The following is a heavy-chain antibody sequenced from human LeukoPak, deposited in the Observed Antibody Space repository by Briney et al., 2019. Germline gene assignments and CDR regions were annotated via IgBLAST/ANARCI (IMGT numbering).Heavy chain of an antibody. J-gene: IGHJ4*02. CDR3: ARGNGNVPFDY. V-gene: IGHV3-69-1*01. D-gene: IGHD1-1*01. CDR1: GFTFSDYY. CDR2: ISSSSTI. Sequence: GGSLRLSCAASGFTFSDYYMIWVRQAPGKGLEWVSSISSSSTIYYADSVKVRFTISRDNAKISLYLQMNSLRAEDTAFYSCARGNGNVPFDYWGRGTLVTVSS.